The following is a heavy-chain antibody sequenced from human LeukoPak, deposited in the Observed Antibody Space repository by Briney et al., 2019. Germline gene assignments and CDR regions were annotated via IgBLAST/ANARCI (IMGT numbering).Heavy chain of an antibody. J-gene: IGHJ4*02. D-gene: IGHD1-26*01. V-gene: IGHV3-11*04. Sequence: GGSLRLSCAASGFTFSDYYMSWIRQAPGKGLEWVSYISSSGSTIYYADSVKGRFTISRDNAKNSLYLQMNSLRAEDTAVYYCARDKIVGATHFDYWGQGTLVTVSS. CDR1: GFTFSDYY. CDR2: ISSSGSTI. CDR3: ARDKIVGATHFDY.